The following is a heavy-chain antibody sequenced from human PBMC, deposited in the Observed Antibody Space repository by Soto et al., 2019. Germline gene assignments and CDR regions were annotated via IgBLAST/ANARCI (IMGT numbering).Heavy chain of an antibody. V-gene: IGHV1-18*04. CDR3: ARDLHGDYYFDY. J-gene: IGHJ4*02. Sequence: GASVKVSCKASGYTFTSYGISWVRQAPGQGLEWMGWISAYNGNTNYAQKLQGRVTMTTDTSTSTAYMELSRLRSDDTAVYYCARDLHGDYYFDYWGQGTLVTVSS. CDR1: GYTFTSYG. D-gene: IGHD4-17*01. CDR2: ISAYNGNT.